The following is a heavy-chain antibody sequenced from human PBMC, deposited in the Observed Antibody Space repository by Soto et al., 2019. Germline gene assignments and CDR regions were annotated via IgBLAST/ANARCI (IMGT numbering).Heavy chain of an antibody. J-gene: IGHJ4*02. Sequence: SETLSLTCTVSGVSISSYYWSWIRQPPGKGLEWIGYIYYSGNTNYNPSLKSRVTISIDASKNQFSLELSSVTAADSAVYFCARGIGQQLPPLDWGQGTLVTVSS. CDR2: IYYSGNT. CDR3: ARGIGQQLPPLD. D-gene: IGHD6-13*01. CDR1: GVSISSYY. V-gene: IGHV4-59*01.